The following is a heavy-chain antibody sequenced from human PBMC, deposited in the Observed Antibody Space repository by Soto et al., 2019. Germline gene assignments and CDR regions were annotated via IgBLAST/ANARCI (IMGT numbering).Heavy chain of an antibody. CDR3: TTDPAGCVSARDVPEY. CDR1: GFTVSKAW. D-gene: IGHD6-6*01. J-gene: IGHJ4*02. V-gene: IGHV3-15*01. CDR2: IKSKTSGGTT. Sequence: WSLRLSCAVSGFTVSKAWMSWVRQAPGKGLEWVGRIKSKTSGGTTDYAAPVQGRFTISRDDSRNTLDLQMNSLRTEDTAVYYWTTDPAGCVSARDVPEYWDQEAL.